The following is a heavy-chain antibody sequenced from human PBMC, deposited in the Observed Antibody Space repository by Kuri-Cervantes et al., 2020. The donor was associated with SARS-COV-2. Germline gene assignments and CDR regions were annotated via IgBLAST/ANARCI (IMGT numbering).Heavy chain of an antibody. J-gene: IGHJ4*02. CDR1: GLTFSSYA. CDR2: ISYDGSNK. Sequence: GGSLRLSCAASGLTFSSYAMHWVRQAPGKGLEWVSLISYDGSNKYYADSVKGRFTISRDNSKNTLYLHMNSPRAEDTAVYYCAKDQHGIVVVVAAVDYWGQGTLVTVSS. V-gene: IGHV3-30-3*01. CDR3: AKDQHGIVVVVAAVDY. D-gene: IGHD2-15*01.